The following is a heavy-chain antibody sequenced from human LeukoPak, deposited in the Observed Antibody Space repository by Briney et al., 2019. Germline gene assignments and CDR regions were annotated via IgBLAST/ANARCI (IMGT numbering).Heavy chain of an antibody. CDR3: ARDLGQNLAGY. V-gene: IGHV3-49*03. D-gene: IGHD1-14*01. CDR2: IRSKAYGGTT. CDR1: GFTLGVYA. J-gene: IGHJ4*02. Sequence: GGSLRLSCTASGFTLGVYAMSCFREAPGKGREGVGFIRSKAYGGTTEYAASVKGRFTISRDDSKSIAYLQMNSLKTEDTAVYYCARDLGQNLAGYWGQGTLVTVSS.